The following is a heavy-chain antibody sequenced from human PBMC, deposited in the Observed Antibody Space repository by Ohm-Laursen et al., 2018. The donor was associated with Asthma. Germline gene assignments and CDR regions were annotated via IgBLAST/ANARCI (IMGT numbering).Heavy chain of an antibody. V-gene: IGHV3-48*02. CDR1: GFTFSSYG. CDR2: ISSSSSTI. J-gene: IGHJ4*02. Sequence: SLRLSCAASGFTFSSYGMHWVRQAPGKGLEWVSYISSSSSTIYYADSVKGRFTISRDNAKNSLYLQMNSLRDEDTAVYYCARDTVATIRGTFDYWGQGTLVTVSS. CDR3: ARDTVATIRGTFDY. D-gene: IGHD5-12*01.